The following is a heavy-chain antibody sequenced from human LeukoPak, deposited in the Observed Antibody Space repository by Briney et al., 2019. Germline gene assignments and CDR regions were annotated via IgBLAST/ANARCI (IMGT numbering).Heavy chain of an antibody. CDR1: GFTFSSYG. D-gene: IGHD3-10*02. Sequence: GGSLRLSCAASGFTFSSYGMSWVRQAPGKGLEWVSAIIGSGGSTYYADSVKGRFTIARDNSKNTLFLQMNSLRAEDTAVYYCAELGITMIGGVWGKGTTVTISS. CDR2: IIGSGGST. V-gene: IGHV3-23*01. CDR3: AELGITMIGGV. J-gene: IGHJ6*04.